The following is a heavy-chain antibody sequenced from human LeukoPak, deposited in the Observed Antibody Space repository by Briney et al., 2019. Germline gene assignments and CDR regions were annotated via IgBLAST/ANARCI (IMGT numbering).Heavy chain of an antibody. V-gene: IGHV4-59*01. J-gene: IGHJ4*02. CDR1: GGSISSYY. Sequence: KPSETLSLTCTVSGGSISSYYWSWIRQPPGKGLEWIGYIYYSGSTNYNPSLKSRVTISVDMSKNQFSLKLSSVTAADTAVYYCARVAYCGGDCYYYYFDYWGQGTLVTVSS. D-gene: IGHD2-21*02. CDR3: ARVAYCGGDCYYYYFDY. CDR2: IYYSGST.